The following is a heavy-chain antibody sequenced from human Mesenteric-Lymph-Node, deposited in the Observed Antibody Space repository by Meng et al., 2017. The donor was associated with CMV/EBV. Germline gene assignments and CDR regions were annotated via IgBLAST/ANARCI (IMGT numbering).Heavy chain of an antibody. J-gene: IGHJ5*02. CDR1: GYTFTGYY. Sequence: ASVKVSCKASGYTFTGYYMHWVRQAPGQGLEWMGWINPNSGGTNYAQKFQGRVTMTRDTSISTAYMELSRLRSDDTAVYYCAREGYCSSTSCISNWFDPWGQGTLVTVSS. V-gene: IGHV1-2*02. CDR2: INPNSGGT. D-gene: IGHD2-2*01. CDR3: AREGYCSSTSCISNWFDP.